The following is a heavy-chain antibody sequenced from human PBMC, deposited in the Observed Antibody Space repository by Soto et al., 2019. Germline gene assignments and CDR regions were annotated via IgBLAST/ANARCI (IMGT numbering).Heavy chain of an antibody. CDR1: GGTFSDYA. CDR3: ARDTPHTNSFGNWFDP. Sequence: QVRLVQSGAEVKKPGSSVKVSCKASGGTFSDYAITWLRLAPGQGLEWLGGIIAVFGTVNYAQKFQGRVTITADESTSTAYMELNRLRSENTAVYYCARDTPHTNSFGNWFDPWGQGTLVIVS. D-gene: IGHD5-18*01. V-gene: IGHV1-69*01. J-gene: IGHJ5*02. CDR2: IIAVFGTV.